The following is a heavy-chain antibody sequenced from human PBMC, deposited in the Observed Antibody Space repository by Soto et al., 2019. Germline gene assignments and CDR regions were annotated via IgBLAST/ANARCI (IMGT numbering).Heavy chain of an antibody. CDR1: GGSFSGHY. CDR2: VNPSGST. V-gene: IGHV4-34*01. D-gene: IGHD3-3*01. J-gene: IGHJ6*02. Sequence: QVQLQQWGAGLLRPSETLSLTCAVDGGSFSGHYWSWIRQPPGKGLGWNGEVNPSGSTNNNPSLKSRVTISADTSRKQFTLKLSSVTAAYTAVFYCARGGITMYDYALDVWGQGTPVTVSS. CDR3: ARGGITMYDYALDV.